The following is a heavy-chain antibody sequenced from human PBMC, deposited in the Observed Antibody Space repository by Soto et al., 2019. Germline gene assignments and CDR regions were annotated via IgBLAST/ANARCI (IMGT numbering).Heavy chain of an antibody. V-gene: IGHV3-43D*03. CDR2: ISWDGGST. J-gene: IGHJ6*02. CDR1: GFTFDDYA. D-gene: IGHD2-2*01. CDR3: AKAFGSSSGYYYYYGLDV. Sequence: GGSLRLSCAASGFTFDDYAMHWVRQAPGKGLEWVSLISWDGGSTYYADSVKGRFTISRDNSKNSLYLQMNSLRAEDTVLYYCAKAFGSSSGYYYYYGLDVWGQGTTVTVSS.